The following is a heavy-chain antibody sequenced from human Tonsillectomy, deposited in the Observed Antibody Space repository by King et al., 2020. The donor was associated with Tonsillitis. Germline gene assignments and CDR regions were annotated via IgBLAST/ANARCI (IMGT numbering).Heavy chain of an antibody. V-gene: IGHV3-49*03. CDR1: GFTFGDYG. D-gene: IGHD3-10*01. Sequence: DVQLVESGGGLVQPGRSLRLSCTTSGFTFGDYGMSWFRQGPGKGLEWVGFIRTKVYGETREYAASVKGRFIVSRDDSKSIAYLQMNSLKTEDTAVYYCTRHSGHYASGSYSYPDYWGQGTLVTVSS. J-gene: IGHJ4*02. CDR3: TRHSGHYASGSYSYPDY. CDR2: IRTKVYGETR.